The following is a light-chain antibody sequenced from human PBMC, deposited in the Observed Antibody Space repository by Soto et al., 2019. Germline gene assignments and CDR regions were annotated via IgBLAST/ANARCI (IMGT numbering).Light chain of an antibody. J-gene: IGKJ1*01. V-gene: IGKV1-5*01. CDR3: QQYDSVLGT. CDR2: DAS. Sequence: DIQMTQSPSTLSASVGDRVTITCRASQSVRSWLAWYQQKPGRAPKFLIYDASSLESGVPSRFSGSGSGTEFTLTISSLQPDDFATYYCQQYDSVLGTFGPGTKVDIK. CDR1: QSVRSW.